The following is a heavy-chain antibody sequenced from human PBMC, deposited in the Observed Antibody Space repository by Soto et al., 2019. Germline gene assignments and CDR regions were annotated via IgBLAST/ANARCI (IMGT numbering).Heavy chain of an antibody. Sequence: EVQLLDSGGGLVQPGVSLRLSCAASGFAFNNYAMTWVRQAPGKGLEWVSTISNNGFTTYYADSVKGRFTISRDNSMHTVYLQMSSLRAEDTALYYWAKERAARGIDYWGQGTLVTVSS. CDR3: AKERAARGIDY. CDR1: GFAFNNYA. V-gene: IGHV3-23*01. J-gene: IGHJ4*02. D-gene: IGHD3-16*01. CDR2: ISNNGFTT.